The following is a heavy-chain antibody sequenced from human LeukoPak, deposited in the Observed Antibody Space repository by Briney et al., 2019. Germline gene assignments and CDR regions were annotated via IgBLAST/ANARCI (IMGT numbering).Heavy chain of an antibody. CDR2: IKQDGSEK. Sequence: GGSLRLSCAVSGFTFSSYWMSWVRQAPGKGLEWVANIKQDGSEKYYVDSVKGRFTISRDNAKNSLYLQMNSLRAEDTAVYYCARGTYYYYYYYMDVWGKGTRSPSP. V-gene: IGHV3-7*01. CDR1: GFTFSSYW. J-gene: IGHJ6*03. CDR3: ARGTYYYYYYYMDV.